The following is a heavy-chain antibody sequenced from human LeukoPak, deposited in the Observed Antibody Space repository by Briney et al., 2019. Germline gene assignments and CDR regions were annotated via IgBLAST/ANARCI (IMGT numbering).Heavy chain of an antibody. V-gene: IGHV3-23*01. CDR3: SKQQVVVTAIPAFDI. CDR2: ISSSGANT. D-gene: IGHD2-21*02. Sequence: PGGSLRLSCAASGFTFSSCAMNWVRQAPGKGLEWISTISSSGANTYYVDSVKGHFTISRDNSKNTLYLQMNNLRAEDTATYYCSKQQVVVTAIPAFDIWGQGTVVTVSS. CDR1: GFTFSSCA. J-gene: IGHJ3*02.